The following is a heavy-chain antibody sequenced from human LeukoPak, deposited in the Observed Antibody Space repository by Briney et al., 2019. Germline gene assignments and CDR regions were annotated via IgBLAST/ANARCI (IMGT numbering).Heavy chain of an antibody. J-gene: IGHJ4*02. V-gene: IGHV1-69*04. CDR1: GGTFSSYA. CDR3: ARDPDYGGNTQDDFDY. D-gene: IGHD4-23*01. Sequence: SVKVSCKASGGTFSSYAVSWVRQAPGQGLEWMGRIIPILGIANYAQKFQGRVTITADKSTSTAYMELSSLRSEDTAVYYCARDPDYGGNTQDDFDYWGQGTLVTVSS. CDR2: IIPILGIA.